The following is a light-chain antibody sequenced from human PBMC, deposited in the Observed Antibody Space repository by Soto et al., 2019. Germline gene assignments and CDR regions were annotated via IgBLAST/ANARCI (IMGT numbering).Light chain of an antibody. J-gene: IGKJ1*01. V-gene: IGKV3-15*01. CDR2: GAS. CDR1: QSVSGN. Sequence: EIVMTQSPATLSVSPGERATLSCRASQSVSGNLAWYQQKPGQAPRLLIYGASTRATGIPARFSGSGSGTEFTLIISSLQSEDSAVYYCQQYNSWLWTLGQGTKVDIK. CDR3: QQYNSWLWT.